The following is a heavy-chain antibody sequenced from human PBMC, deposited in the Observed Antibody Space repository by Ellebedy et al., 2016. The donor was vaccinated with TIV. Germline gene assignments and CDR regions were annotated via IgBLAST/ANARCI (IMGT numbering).Heavy chain of an antibody. V-gene: IGHV3-7*01. Sequence: PGGSLRLSCVASGFSFRSYWMSWVRQASGKGLEWVANIYQDGGVQYYVDSVKGRFTISRDNADNSLFLQMNSLRAEDTAVYYCARRGSYGDYAVQINSWFDTWGRGTLVAVSS. CDR1: GFSFRSYW. CDR3: ARRGSYGDYAVQINSWFDT. D-gene: IGHD4-17*01. J-gene: IGHJ5*02. CDR2: IYQDGGVQ.